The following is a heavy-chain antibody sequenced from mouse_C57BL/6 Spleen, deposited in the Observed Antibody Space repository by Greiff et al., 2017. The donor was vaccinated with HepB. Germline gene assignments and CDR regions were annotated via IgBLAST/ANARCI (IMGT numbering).Heavy chain of an antibody. Sequence: VQLQQSGPELVKPGASVKISCKASGYAFSSSWMNWVKQRPGKGLEWIGRIYPGDGDTNYNGKFKGKATLTADKSSSTAYMQLSSLTSEDSAVYFCARDGSSYGYFDYWGQSTTLTVSS. CDR2: IYPGDGDT. CDR3: ARDGSSYGYFDY. CDR1: GYAFSSSW. J-gene: IGHJ2*01. V-gene: IGHV1-82*01. D-gene: IGHD1-1*01.